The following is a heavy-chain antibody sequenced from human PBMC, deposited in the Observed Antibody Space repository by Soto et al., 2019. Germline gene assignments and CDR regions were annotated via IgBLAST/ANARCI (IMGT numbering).Heavy chain of an antibody. CDR1: GFTFSSYG. D-gene: IGHD2-15*01. J-gene: IGHJ5*02. V-gene: IGHV3-33*01. Sequence: QVQLVESGGGVVQPGRSLRLSCAASGFTFSSYGMHWVRQAPGKGLEWVAVIWYDGSNKYYADSVKGRFTISRDNSKNTLYLQMNSLRAEDTAVYYCARDIAVAAKRRNWFDPWGQGTLVTVSS. CDR2: IWYDGSNK. CDR3: ARDIAVAAKRRNWFDP.